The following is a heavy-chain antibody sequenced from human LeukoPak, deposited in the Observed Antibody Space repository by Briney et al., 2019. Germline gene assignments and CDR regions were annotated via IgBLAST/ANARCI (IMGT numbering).Heavy chain of an antibody. J-gene: IGHJ6*03. V-gene: IGHV4-4*07. D-gene: IGHD3-10*01. CDR1: GGSISSYY. CDR2: IYTSGST. Sequence: PSETLSLTCTVSGGSISSYYWSWIRQPAGKGLEWIGRIYTSGSTNYNPSLKSRVTMSVDTSKNQFSLKLSSVTAADTAVYYCARDFGSRTMVRGVIYYYYYMDVWGKGTTVTISS. CDR3: ARDFGSRTMVRGVIYYYYYMDV.